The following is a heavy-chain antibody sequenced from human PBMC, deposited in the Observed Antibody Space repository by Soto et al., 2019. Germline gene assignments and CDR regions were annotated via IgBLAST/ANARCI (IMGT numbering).Heavy chain of an antibody. J-gene: IGHJ4*02. Sequence: QVQLVQSGAEVKKPGSSVKVSCKASGGTFSSYAISWVRQAPGQGLEWMGGIIPIFGTANYAQKFQGRVTITADESTSTDYMELSSLRSEDTAVYYCARAGTGYYDSSGYVGFDYWGQGTLVTVSS. CDR2: IIPIFGTA. CDR1: GGTFSSYA. V-gene: IGHV1-69*01. D-gene: IGHD3-22*01. CDR3: ARAGTGYYDSSGYVGFDY.